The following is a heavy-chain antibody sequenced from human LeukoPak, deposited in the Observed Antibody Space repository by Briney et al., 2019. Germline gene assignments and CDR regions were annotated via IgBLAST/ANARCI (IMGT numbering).Heavy chain of an antibody. CDR1: GGTFSSYA. Sequence: SVKVSCKASGGTFSSYAISWVRQAPGQGLEWMGGIIPIFGTANYAQKFQGRVTITRNTSISTAYMELSSLRSEDTAVYYCATPGDSSGYAFDIWGQGTMVTVSS. CDR2: IIPIFGTA. D-gene: IGHD3-22*01. V-gene: IGHV1-69*05. CDR3: ATPGDSSGYAFDI. J-gene: IGHJ3*02.